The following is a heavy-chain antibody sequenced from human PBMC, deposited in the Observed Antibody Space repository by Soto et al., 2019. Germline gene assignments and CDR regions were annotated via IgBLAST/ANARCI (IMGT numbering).Heavy chain of an antibody. V-gene: IGHV4-59*01. CDR3: AREGINWNYGPSLFDY. CDR1: GGSISGYY. CDR2: IHSSGNT. J-gene: IGHJ4*02. Sequence: QVQLQESGPGLLKPSETLSFTCTVSGGSISGYYWNWIRQPPGKRLEWIGYIHSSGNTNYYPSLRSRVAISVDTAKNQFSLKLNSVTAPDAAVYYCAREGINWNYGPSLFDYWSPGTLVTVSS. D-gene: IGHD1-7*01.